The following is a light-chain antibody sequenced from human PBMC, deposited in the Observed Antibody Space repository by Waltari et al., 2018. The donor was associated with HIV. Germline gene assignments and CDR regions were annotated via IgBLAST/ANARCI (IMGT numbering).Light chain of an antibody. CDR2: EDN. J-gene: IGLJ2*01. V-gene: IGLV6-57*04. CDR3: HSYDTNNQV. Sequence: NFMLTQPHSMSESPGKTVTISCTRSSGSIASNYVQWYQQRPGSAPTTVIYEDNERPSGVPDRFSGSIDRSSYSASLTISGLKTEDEADYYCHSYDTNNQVFGGGTKLTVV. CDR1: SGSIASNY.